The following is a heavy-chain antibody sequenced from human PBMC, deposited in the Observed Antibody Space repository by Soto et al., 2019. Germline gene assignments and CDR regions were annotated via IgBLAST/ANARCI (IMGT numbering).Heavy chain of an antibody. Sequence: SETLSLTCAVYGGSFSGYYWSWIRQPPGKGLEWIGEINHSGSTNYNPSLKSRVTISVDTSKNQFSLKLSSVTAADTAVYYCARGRQLWTEYYHYYGMDVWGQGTTVTVSS. D-gene: IGHD5-18*01. CDR3: ARGRQLWTEYYHYYGMDV. CDR1: GGSFSGYY. CDR2: INHSGST. V-gene: IGHV4-34*01. J-gene: IGHJ6*02.